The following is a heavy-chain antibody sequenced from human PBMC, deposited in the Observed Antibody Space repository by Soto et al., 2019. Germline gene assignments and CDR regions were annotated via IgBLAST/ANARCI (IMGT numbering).Heavy chain of an antibody. D-gene: IGHD2-2*02. CDR1: GFTFSSYG. CDR3: AKWFKYTSPLHGMDV. CDR2: ISYDGNNK. J-gene: IGHJ6*02. V-gene: IGHV3-30*18. Sequence: GGSLRLSCAASGFTFSSYGMHWVRQAPGKGLEWVAVISYDGNNKYYGDSVKGRFTISRDNSKNTLYLQMNSLRAEDTAVYYCAKWFKYTSPLHGMDVWGQGXTVTVSS.